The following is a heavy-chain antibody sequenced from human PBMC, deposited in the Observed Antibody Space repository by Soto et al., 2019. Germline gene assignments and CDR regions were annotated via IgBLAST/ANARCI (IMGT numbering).Heavy chain of an antibody. Sequence: GGSLRLSCAPSAFTFSSYAMGWVRQAAGKGLAWISSNGGRGGYISYADSVTGRFNISRDNCKNTPHLQMDSLRAEDTAIYYCAKKYRETYPFDYWGRGTLLTVSS. J-gene: IGHJ4*02. CDR3: AKKYRETYPFDY. CDR1: AFTFSSYA. D-gene: IGHD3-16*02. CDR2: NGGRGGYI. V-gene: IGHV3-23*01.